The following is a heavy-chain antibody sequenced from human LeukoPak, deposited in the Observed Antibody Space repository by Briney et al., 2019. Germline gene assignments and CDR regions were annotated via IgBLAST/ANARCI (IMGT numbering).Heavy chain of an antibody. CDR1: GXTXSXXX. CDR2: IYSGGTT. D-gene: IGHD4-17*01. J-gene: IGHJ4*02. CDR3: ARSRYGDLFFDY. Sequence: SXXAXGXTXSXXXMSWXXQAXGXXXXWVSVIYSGGTTYYADSVKGRFTISRDKSKNTLYLQMNSLRVEDTAVYYCARSRYGDLFFDYWGPGTLVTVSS. V-gene: IGHV3-66*01.